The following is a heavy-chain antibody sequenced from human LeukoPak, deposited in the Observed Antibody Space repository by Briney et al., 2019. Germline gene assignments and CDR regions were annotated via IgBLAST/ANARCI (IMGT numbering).Heavy chain of an antibody. J-gene: IGHJ3*02. CDR1: GGSISSGSYY. Sequence: SETLSLTCTVSGGSISSGSYYWSWIRQPPGKGLEWIGYIYYSGSTNYNPSLKSRVTISVDTSKNQFSLKLSSVTAADTAVYYCARGREWFLSIGAFDIWGQGTMVTVSS. D-gene: IGHD3-3*01. CDR3: ARGREWFLSIGAFDI. CDR2: IYYSGST. V-gene: IGHV4-61*01.